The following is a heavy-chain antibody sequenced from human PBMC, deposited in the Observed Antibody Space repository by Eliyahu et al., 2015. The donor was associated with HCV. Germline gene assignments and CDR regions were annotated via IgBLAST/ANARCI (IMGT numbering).Heavy chain of an antibody. J-gene: IGHJ5*02. CDR3: ASGGGGIAVAGTGGWFDP. CDR1: GGSITTYY. Sequence: QVQLQESGPGLVKPSETLSLTCTVSGGSITTYYWXWXRQPPGKGLEWIGYIHYXGXXNYNPSLKXRVTISVDTSKNQFXLXLTSVNAADTAVYYXASGGGGIAVAGTGGWFDPWGQGTLVTVSS. V-gene: IGHV4-59*01. D-gene: IGHD6-19*01. CDR2: IHYXGXX.